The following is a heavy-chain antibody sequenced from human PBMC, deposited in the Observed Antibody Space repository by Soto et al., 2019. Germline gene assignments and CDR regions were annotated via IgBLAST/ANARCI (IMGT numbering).Heavy chain of an antibody. D-gene: IGHD5-18*01. V-gene: IGHV1-69*01. CDR3: ARESGYSYGYSGFDI. Sequence: QVQLVQSGAEVKKPGSSVKVSCKASGGPFNSYSMIWVRQAPGQGLEWMGGIIPLFGTASYPQKFQGRVTITADESTTTTFMELRSLRSEDTAVYYCARESGYSYGYSGFDIWGQGTLVTISA. CDR2: IIPLFGTA. CDR1: GGPFNSYS. J-gene: IGHJ3*02.